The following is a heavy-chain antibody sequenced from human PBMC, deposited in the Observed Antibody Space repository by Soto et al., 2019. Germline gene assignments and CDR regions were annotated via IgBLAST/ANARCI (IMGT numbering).Heavy chain of an antibody. J-gene: IGHJ5*02. CDR2: IYHSGSI. Sequence: SETLSLTCAVSGGSISSGGYSWSWIRQPPGKGLEWIGYIYHSGSIYYNPSLKSRVTISVDRSKNQFSLKLSSVTAADTAVYYCARDYYYGSGSSSWFDPWGQGTLVTVSS. D-gene: IGHD3-10*01. V-gene: IGHV4-30-2*01. CDR1: GGSISSGGYS. CDR3: ARDYYYGSGSSSWFDP.